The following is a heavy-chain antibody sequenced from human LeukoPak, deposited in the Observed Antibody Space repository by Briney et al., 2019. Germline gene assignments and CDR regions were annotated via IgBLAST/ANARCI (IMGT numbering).Heavy chain of an antibody. D-gene: IGHD5-12*01. CDR2: IYYSGST. V-gene: IGHV4-59*01. CDR1: GGSISSYY. CDR3: ARLGDIAATNGGNWFDP. Sequence: SETLSLTCTVSGGSISSYYWSWIRQPPGKGLEWIGYIYYSGSTNYNPSLKSRVTISVDTSKNQFSLKLSSVTAADTAVYYCARLGDIAATNGGNWFDPWGQGTLVTVSS. J-gene: IGHJ5*02.